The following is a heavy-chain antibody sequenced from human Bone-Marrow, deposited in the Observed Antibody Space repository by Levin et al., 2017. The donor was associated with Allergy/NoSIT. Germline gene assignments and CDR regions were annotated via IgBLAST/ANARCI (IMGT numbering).Heavy chain of an antibody. Sequence: PGGSLRLSCAASGFTFSSYGMHWVRQAPGKGLEWVAVISYDGSNKYYADSVKGRFTISRDNSKNTLYLQMNSLRAEDTAVYYCAKGRIAVAGITQNWFDPWGQGTLVTVSS. CDR2: ISYDGSNK. V-gene: IGHV3-30*18. J-gene: IGHJ5*02. D-gene: IGHD6-19*01. CDR1: GFTFSSYG. CDR3: AKGRIAVAGITQNWFDP.